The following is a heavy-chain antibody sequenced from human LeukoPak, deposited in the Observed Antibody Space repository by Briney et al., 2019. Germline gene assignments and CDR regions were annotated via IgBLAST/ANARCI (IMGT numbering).Heavy chain of an antibody. V-gene: IGHV4-30-4*01. CDR3: ARDRVDSGSVRYRHYYYGMDV. CDR1: RGSISRGDYS. D-gene: IGHD3-16*02. J-gene: IGHJ6*02. CDR2: IYYSGST. Sequence: PSQTLSLTCTVSRGSISRGDYSRSWIRQPPGKGLEWIGYIYYSGSTHYNPSLKSRVTISVDTFKNQFSLKLSSVTAADTAVYYCARDRVDSGSVRYRHYYYGMDVWGQGTTVTVSS.